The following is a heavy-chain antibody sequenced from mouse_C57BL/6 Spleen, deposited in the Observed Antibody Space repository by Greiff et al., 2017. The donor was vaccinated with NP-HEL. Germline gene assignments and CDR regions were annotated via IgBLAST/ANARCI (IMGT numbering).Heavy chain of an antibody. Sequence: QVQLKESGAELVRPGASVTLSCKASGYTFTDYEMHWVKQTPVHGLEWIGAIDPETGGTAYNQKFKGKAILTADKSSSTAYMELRSLTSEDSAVYYCTKGLRPGNAMDYWGQGTSVTVSS. V-gene: IGHV1-15*01. CDR1: GYTFTDYE. J-gene: IGHJ4*01. D-gene: IGHD2-4*01. CDR2: IDPETGGT. CDR3: TKGLRPGNAMDY.